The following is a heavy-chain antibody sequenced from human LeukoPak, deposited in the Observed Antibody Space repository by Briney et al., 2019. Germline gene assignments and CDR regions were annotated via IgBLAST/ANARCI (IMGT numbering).Heavy chain of an antibody. CDR1: GGSISSYY. V-gene: IGHV4-59*01. Sequence: SETLSLTCTVSGGSISSYYWSWIRQPPGKGLEWIGYIYYSGSTNYNPSLKSRVTISVDTSKNQFSLKLSSVTAADTAVYYCARGPYYYGSGSYPSPTDYWGQGTLVTVSS. CDR3: ARGPYYYGSGSYPSPTDY. J-gene: IGHJ4*02. CDR2: IYYSGST. D-gene: IGHD3-10*01.